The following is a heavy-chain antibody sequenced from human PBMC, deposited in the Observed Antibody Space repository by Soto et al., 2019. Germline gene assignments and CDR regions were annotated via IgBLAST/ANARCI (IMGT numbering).Heavy chain of an antibody. CDR2: ISYDGSNK. D-gene: IGHD3-22*01. CDR1: GFTFSSYG. V-gene: IGHV3-30*03. CDR3: ASEVVVNDY. Sequence: QVQLVESGGGVVQPGRSLRLSCAASGFTFSSYGMHWVRQAPGKGLEWVAVISYDGSNKYYADSVKGRFTISRDNSKNTLYLQMNSLSAEDTAVYYCASEVVVNDYWGQGSLVTVSS. J-gene: IGHJ4*02.